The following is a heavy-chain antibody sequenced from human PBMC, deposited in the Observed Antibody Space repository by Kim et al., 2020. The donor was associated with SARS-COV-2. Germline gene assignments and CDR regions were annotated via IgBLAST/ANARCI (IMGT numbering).Heavy chain of an antibody. Sequence: GGSLRLSCAASGFTFSSYDMHWVRQATGKGLEWVSAIGTAGDTYYPGSVKGRFTISRENAKNSLYLQMNSLRAGDTAVYYCARGGGSGSYSGDAFDMGPRDNGHRLF. CDR3: ARGGGSGSYSGDAFD. J-gene: IGHJ3*02. CDR2: IGTAGDT. D-gene: IGHD3-10*01. CDR1: GFTFSSYD. V-gene: IGHV3-13*04.